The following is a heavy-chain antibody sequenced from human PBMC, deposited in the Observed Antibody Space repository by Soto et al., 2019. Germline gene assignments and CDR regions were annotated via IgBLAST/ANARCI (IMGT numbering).Heavy chain of an antibody. CDR1: GFTFSIYS. CDR3: ARDSDYYDSSGYPLY. V-gene: IGHV3-48*04. D-gene: IGHD3-22*01. CDR2: ISSSSSTI. J-gene: IGHJ4*02. Sequence: HPGGSLRLSCAASGFTFSIYSMNWFRQAPGKGLEWVSYISSSSSTIYYADSVKGRFTISRDNAKNSLYLQMNSLRAEDTAVYYCARDSDYYDSSGYPLYWGQGTLVTVSS.